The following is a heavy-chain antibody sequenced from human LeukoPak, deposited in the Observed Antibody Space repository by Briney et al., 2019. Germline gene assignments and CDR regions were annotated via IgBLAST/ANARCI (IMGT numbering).Heavy chain of an antibody. J-gene: IGHJ5*02. V-gene: IGHV3-30*04. CDR1: GFTFSSYA. CDR2: ISYDGSNK. D-gene: IGHD2-2*01. Sequence: GRSLRLSCAASGFTFSSYAMHWVRQAPGKGLEWVAVISYDGSNKYYADSVKGRFTISRDNPKNTLYLQMNSLRAEDTAVYYCARANLPLDDQNWFDPWGQGTLVTVSS. CDR3: ARANLPLDDQNWFDP.